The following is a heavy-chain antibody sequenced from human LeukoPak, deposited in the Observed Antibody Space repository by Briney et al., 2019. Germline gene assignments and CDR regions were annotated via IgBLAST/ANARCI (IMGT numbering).Heavy chain of an antibody. CDR2: IKQDGSKK. V-gene: IGHV3-7*04. J-gene: IGHJ4*02. Sequence: GGSLTLSCVAFGFPFSSYWMTWVRQAPGKGLEWVANIKQDGSKKSYVDSVKGRFTISRDNAKNSLYLQMNSLRAEDTAIYYCTRVGYIDEGIDYWGQGTLVTVSS. D-gene: IGHD5-24*01. CDR3: TRVGYIDEGIDY. CDR1: GFPFSSYW.